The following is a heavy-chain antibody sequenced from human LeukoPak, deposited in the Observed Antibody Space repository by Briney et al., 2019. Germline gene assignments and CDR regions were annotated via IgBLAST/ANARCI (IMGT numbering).Heavy chain of an antibody. CDR1: GFTFSSCS. D-gene: IGHD3-9*01. V-gene: IGHV3-21*01. CDR2: ISSSSSYI. Sequence: GSLRLSCAASGFTFSSCSMNWVRQAPGKGLEWVSSISSSSSYIYYADSVKGRFTISRDNAKNPLYLQMNSLRAEDTAVYYCARSVDYYDILTGYYPGTDYWGQGTLVTVSS. J-gene: IGHJ4*02. CDR3: ARSVDYYDILTGYYPGTDY.